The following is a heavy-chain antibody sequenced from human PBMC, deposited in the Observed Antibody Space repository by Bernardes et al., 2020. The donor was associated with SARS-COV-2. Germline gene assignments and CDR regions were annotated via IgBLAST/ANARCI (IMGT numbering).Heavy chain of an antibody. CDR2: IYSSGST. V-gene: IGHV4-4*07. D-gene: IGHD3-10*01. CDR3: ARANSYGSGSWFDP. Sequence: SETLSLTCTVSGSSISNYYWTWIRQPAGKGLEWIGRIYSSGSTNYNPSLNSRVTVSVDTSKNQFSLKLSSVTAADTAVYYCARANSYGSGSWFDPWGQGTLVTVSS. J-gene: IGHJ5*02. CDR1: GSSISNYY.